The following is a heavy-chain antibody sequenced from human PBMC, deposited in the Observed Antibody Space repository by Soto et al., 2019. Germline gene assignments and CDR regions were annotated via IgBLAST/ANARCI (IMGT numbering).Heavy chain of an antibody. D-gene: IGHD1-26*01. Sequence: SDTLSLTYTVSGGSISSSSYYWGWIRQPPGKGLEWIGSIYYSGSTYYNPSLKSRVTISVDTSKNQFSLKLSSVTAADTAVYYCARKSGSYSYFDYWGQGTLVTVSS. CDR3: ARKSGSYSYFDY. J-gene: IGHJ4*02. CDR1: GGSISSSSYY. CDR2: IYYSGST. V-gene: IGHV4-39*01.